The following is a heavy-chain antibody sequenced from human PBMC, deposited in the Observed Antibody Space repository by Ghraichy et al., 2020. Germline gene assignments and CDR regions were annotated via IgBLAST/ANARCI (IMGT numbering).Heavy chain of an antibody. D-gene: IGHD3-9*01. V-gene: IGHV4-39*01. Sequence: SETLSLTCTVSGGSISSSSYYWGWIRQPPGKGLEWIGSIYYSGSTYYNPSLKSRVTISVDTSKNQFSLKLSSVTAADTAVYYCARHSLEAELPTSRSLRYFGPVDYWGQGTLVTVSS. J-gene: IGHJ4*02. CDR2: IYYSGST. CDR3: ARHSLEAELPTSRSLRYFGPVDY. CDR1: GGSISSSSYY.